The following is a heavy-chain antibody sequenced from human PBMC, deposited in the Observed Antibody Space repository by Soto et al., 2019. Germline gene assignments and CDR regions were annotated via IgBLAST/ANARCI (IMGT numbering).Heavy chain of an antibody. CDR3: AKPPYGSGSYFYYYGMDV. CDR2: MSNDGSNK. CDR1: GFTFSTYG. Sequence: GSLRLSCAASGFTFSTYGMHWLRQAPGKGLEWVACMSNDGSNKYYADSVKGRFTISRDNSKNTLYLQMNSLRVEDTAVYYCAKPPYGSGSYFYYYGMDVWGQGT. J-gene: IGHJ6*02. D-gene: IGHD3-10*01. V-gene: IGHV3-30*18.